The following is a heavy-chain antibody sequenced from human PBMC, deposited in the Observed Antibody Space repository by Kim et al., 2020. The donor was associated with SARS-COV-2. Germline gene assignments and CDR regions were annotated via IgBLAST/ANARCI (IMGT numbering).Heavy chain of an antibody. Sequence: ASVKVSCKASGYTFTDYYVHWVRQAPGQGLECMGWINANSGDTNYVQKFQGRVTMTRDTSINTAYMELSGLTSDDTAVYYCAGMDNWNPEGFDYWGQGTLVTVSS. CDR2: INANSGDT. V-gene: IGHV1-2*02. J-gene: IGHJ4*02. CDR1: GYTFTDYY. D-gene: IGHD1-20*01. CDR3: AGMDNWNPEGFDY.